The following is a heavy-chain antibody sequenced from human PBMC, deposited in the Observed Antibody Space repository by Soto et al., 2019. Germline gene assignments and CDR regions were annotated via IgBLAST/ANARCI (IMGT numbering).Heavy chain of an antibody. J-gene: IGHJ5*02. CDR3: TGAYYDIDGYSLDP. CDR2: IYYSGST. Sequence: SETLSLTCTVSGGSINSGGFYWSWIRQHPGKGLEWIGYIYYSGSTYYNPSLETRLTISLDTSKNQFSLKLRSVTAADTAVYYCTGAYYDIDGYSLDPWGQGTSVTVSS. CDR1: GGSINSGGFY. D-gene: IGHD3-22*01. V-gene: IGHV4-31*03.